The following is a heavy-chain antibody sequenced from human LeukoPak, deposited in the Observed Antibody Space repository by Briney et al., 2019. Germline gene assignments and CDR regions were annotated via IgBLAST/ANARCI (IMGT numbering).Heavy chain of an antibody. D-gene: IGHD3-16*01. J-gene: IGHJ4*02. V-gene: IGHV4-59*01. Sequence: PSETLSLTCTVSGGSISSSYWSWIRQPPGKGLEWIGYIYYSGSTNYNPSLKSRVTISLDTSKNQFSLKLTSVTAADTAVYYCARATSYYCIDCWGQGTLVTVSS. CDR2: IYYSGST. CDR3: ARATSYYCIDC. CDR1: GGSISSSY.